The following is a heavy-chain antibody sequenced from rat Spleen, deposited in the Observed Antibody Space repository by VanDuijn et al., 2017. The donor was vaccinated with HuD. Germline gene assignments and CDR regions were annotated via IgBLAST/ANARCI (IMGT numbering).Heavy chain of an antibody. CDR2: IWSNGGT. J-gene: IGHJ2*01. V-gene: IGHV2-47*01. D-gene: IGHD1-12*02. CDR3: ASPRARYYYDGTYYSPFDH. CDR1: GFSLSTNS. Sequence: VQLKESGPGLVQPSQTLSLTCSVSGFSLSTNSVSWIRQPPGKGLEWMGVIWSNGGTDYNSAIKSRLSINRDTSKSQVFLKMNSLQSEDTAMYFCASPRARYYYDGTYYSPFDHWGQGVMVTVSS.